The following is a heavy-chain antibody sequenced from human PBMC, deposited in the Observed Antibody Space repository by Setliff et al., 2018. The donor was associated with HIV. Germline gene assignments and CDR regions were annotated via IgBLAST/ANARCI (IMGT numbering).Heavy chain of an antibody. V-gene: IGHV1-8*01. CDR1: GYSFTSYD. Sequence: GASVKVSCKASGYSFTSYDINWVRQAAGQGLEWMGWMNPKSGNTGYAQKFQGRVTMTRNTSISTAYMELNSLRSEDTAVYYCARAGGASCSYWGCHDILTGKYNDYYYYMDVWGKGTTVTSP. J-gene: IGHJ6*03. CDR2: MNPKSGNT. CDR3: ARAGGASCSYWGCHDILTGKYNDYYYYMDV. D-gene: IGHD3-9*01.